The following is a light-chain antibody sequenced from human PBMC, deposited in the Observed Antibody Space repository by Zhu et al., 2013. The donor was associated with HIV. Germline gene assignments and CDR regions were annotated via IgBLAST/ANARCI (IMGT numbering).Light chain of an antibody. V-gene: IGKV3-11*01. CDR2: DAS. CDR3: QQRFDWPPLT. Sequence: EIVLTQSPATLSLSPGERATLSCRASQSVSNYLAWYQQKPGQAPRLLIYDASNRATGIPARFSGSGSGTDSTLTISSLEPEDFAIYYCQQRFDWPPLTFGGGTKVEIK. J-gene: IGKJ4*01. CDR1: QSVSNY.